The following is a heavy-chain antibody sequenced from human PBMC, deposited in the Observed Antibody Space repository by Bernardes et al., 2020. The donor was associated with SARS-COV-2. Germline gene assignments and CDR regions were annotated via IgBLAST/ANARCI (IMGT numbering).Heavy chain of an antibody. J-gene: IGHJ4*02. V-gene: IGHV1-24*01. Sequence: ASVKFSCKVSGYTLTALPIHWVRQAPGKGLEWMGGFDSEDGQTIYAQKFQGRVTMIEDTSTDTAYMELNSLRSEDTAVYFCAGRITLFGVITGFFDRWGQGTLVTVSS. D-gene: IGHD3-3*01. CDR1: GYTLTALP. CDR2: FDSEDGQT. CDR3: AGRITLFGVITGFFDR.